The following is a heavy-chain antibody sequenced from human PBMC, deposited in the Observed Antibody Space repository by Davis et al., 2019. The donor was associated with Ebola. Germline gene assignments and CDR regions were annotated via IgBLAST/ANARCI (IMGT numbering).Heavy chain of an antibody. V-gene: IGHV3-33*01. CDR3: ARDTGWGSSASFDM. D-gene: IGHD7-27*01. CDR2: IWHNGKKQ. J-gene: IGHJ3*02. CDR1: GFDFNENG. Sequence: PGGSLRLSCAASGFDFNENGMHWVRQAPDKGLEWVGVIWHNGKKQYYGDSVKGRFTISRDNSENTVYLEMNGLRPEDTAIYYCARDTGWGSSASFDMWGQGTTVTVSS.